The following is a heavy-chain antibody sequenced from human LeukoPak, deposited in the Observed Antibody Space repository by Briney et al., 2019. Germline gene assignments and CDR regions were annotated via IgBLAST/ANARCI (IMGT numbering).Heavy chain of an antibody. D-gene: IGHD2-15*01. V-gene: IGHV3-30-3*01. CDR3: ASSRGSGGTNFDY. Sequence: PGRSLRLSCAASGFTFSSYAMHWVRQAPGKGLEWVAVISYDGSNKYYADSVKGRFTISRDNAKNSLYLQMNSLRAEDTAVYYCASSRGSGGTNFDYWGQGTLVTVSS. J-gene: IGHJ4*02. CDR2: ISYDGSNK. CDR1: GFTFSSYA.